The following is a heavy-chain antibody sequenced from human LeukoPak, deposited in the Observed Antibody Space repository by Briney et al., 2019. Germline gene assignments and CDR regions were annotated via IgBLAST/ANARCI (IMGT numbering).Heavy chain of an antibody. CDR2: IYYSGST. D-gene: IGHD3-16*01. Sequence: SETLSLTCTVSGGSISSYYWNWIQQTPGKGLEWIGYIYYSGSTNYNPSLKSRVTISVDTSKNQFSLNLTSVTTADTAVYYCARFTPQGYGWGGYNRFDPWGQGTLVTVSS. V-gene: IGHV4-59*01. CDR3: ARFTPQGYGWGGYNRFDP. CDR1: GGSISSYY. J-gene: IGHJ5*02.